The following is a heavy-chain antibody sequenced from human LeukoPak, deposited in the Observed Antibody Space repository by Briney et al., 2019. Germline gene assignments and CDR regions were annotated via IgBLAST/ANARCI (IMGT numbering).Heavy chain of an antibody. V-gene: IGHV4-34*01. CDR2: INHSGST. CDR1: GGSFSGYY. CDR3: AGCDDWLFYDY. D-gene: IGHD3-9*01. Sequence: PSETLSLTCAVYGGSFSGYYWSWIRQPPGKGLEWIGEINHSGSTNYNPSLKSRVTISVDTSKNQFSLKLSSVTAADTAVYYCAGCDDWLFYDYWGQGALVTVSS. J-gene: IGHJ4*02.